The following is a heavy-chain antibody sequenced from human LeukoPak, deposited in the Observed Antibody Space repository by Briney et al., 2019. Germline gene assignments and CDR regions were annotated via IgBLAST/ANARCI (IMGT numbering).Heavy chain of an antibody. J-gene: IGHJ5*02. Sequence: GASVKVSCKASGYTFTGYYMHWVRQAPGQGLEWMGWINPNSGGTDYAQKFQGRVTMTRDTSISTAYMELSRLRSDDTAVYYCARERPKYSSSNHWFDPWGQGTLVTVSS. V-gene: IGHV1-2*02. D-gene: IGHD6-6*01. CDR1: GYTFTGYY. CDR2: INPNSGGT. CDR3: ARERPKYSSSNHWFDP.